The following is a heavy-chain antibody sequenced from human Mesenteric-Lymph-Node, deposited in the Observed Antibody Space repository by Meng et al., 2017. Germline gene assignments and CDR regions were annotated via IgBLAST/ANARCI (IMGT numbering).Heavy chain of an antibody. Sequence: SETLSLTCTVSGGSVSSGSYYWAWIRQPPGKELEWIGNIYYSGSSFYNPSLESRVTLSVDTSKNQFSLKLSSVTAADTAVYYCARRLGEWDVFDYWGQGTLVTVSS. D-gene: IGHD3-16*01. CDR2: IYYSGSS. J-gene: IGHJ4*02. CDR1: GGSVSSGSYY. V-gene: IGHV4-39*07. CDR3: ARRLGEWDVFDY.